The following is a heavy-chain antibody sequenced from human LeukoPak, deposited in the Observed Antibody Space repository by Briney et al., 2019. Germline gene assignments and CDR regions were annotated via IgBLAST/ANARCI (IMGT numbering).Heavy chain of an antibody. V-gene: IGHV3-23*01. CDR2: ISGAGDDT. D-gene: IGHD2-15*01. J-gene: IGHJ3*01. CDR1: GFTFSGYA. Sequence: PGGSLRLSCAASGFTFSGYAMSWVRQAPGKGLEWVSAISGAGDDTYYTDSVKGRFTISRDNSQNTLYLQMHSLRGEDTAVYYCAKDSLGPIALGGAFDVWGQGTMVTASS. CDR3: AKDSLGPIALGGAFDV.